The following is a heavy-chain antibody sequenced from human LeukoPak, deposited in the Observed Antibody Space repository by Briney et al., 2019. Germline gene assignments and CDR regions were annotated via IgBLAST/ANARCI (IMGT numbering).Heavy chain of an antibody. CDR2: IRYDGSNK. D-gene: IGHD6-13*01. CDR1: GFTFNTYA. CDR3: AKAYGYSTSWSLDY. V-gene: IGHV3-30*02. J-gene: IGHJ4*02. Sequence: AGTLSLSCAASGFTFNTYAMHWVRQAPGLGLEWVAFIRYDGSNKSYADSVKGRFTISRDNSTNTVYLQMISLIAADTAVCYCAKAYGYSTSWSLDYGGQGTLVTVSS.